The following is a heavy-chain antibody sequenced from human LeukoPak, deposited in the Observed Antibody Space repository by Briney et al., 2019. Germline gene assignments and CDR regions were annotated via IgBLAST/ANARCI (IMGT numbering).Heavy chain of an antibody. V-gene: IGHV3-30-3*01. D-gene: IGHD2-15*01. Sequence: PGGSLRLSCAASGFTFSSYAMHWVRQAPGKGLEWVAVISYGGSNKYYADSVKGRFTISRDNSKNTLYLQMNSLRAEDTAVYYCARGGGSNYYGMDVWGQGTTVTVSS. CDR3: ARGGGSNYYGMDV. CDR2: ISYGGSNK. J-gene: IGHJ6*02. CDR1: GFTFSSYA.